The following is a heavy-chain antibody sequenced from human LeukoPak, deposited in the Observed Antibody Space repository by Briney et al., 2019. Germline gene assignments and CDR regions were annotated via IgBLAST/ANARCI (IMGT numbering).Heavy chain of an antibody. CDR2: IYYSGST. CDR3: ARYHTSGVYFDY. CDR1: GDSITSGGYY. J-gene: IGHJ4*02. V-gene: IGHV4-30-4*08. Sequence: SETLSLTCTVSGDSITSGGYYWSWIRQRPGKDLEWIGYIYYSGSTYYKPSLKSRVTISVDSSKNQFSLKLSSVIAADTAVYYCARYHTSGVYFDYWGQGTLVTVSS. D-gene: IGHD3-10*01.